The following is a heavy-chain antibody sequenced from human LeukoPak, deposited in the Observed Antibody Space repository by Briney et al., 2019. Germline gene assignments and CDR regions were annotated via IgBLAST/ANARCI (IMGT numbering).Heavy chain of an antibody. V-gene: IGHV3-66*01. Sequence: PGGSLRLSCAVSGFTFSSYAMSWVRQAPGEGLEWVSVIYSGGSTYYADAVKGRFTTSRDNSKNTLYLQMNSLRAEDTAVYYCASGYSYGSYYYYGMDVWGQGTTVTVSS. CDR3: ASGYSYGSYYYYGMDV. CDR2: IYSGGST. CDR1: GFTFSSYA. J-gene: IGHJ6*02. D-gene: IGHD5-18*01.